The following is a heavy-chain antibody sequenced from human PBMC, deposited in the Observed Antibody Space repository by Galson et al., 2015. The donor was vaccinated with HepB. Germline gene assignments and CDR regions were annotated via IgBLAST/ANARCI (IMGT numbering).Heavy chain of an antibody. V-gene: IGHV3-30*18. CDR3: AKDSRVTMVLNY. J-gene: IGHJ4*02. CDR1: GFTFSSYG. D-gene: IGHD4/OR15-4a*01. Sequence: SLRLSCAASGFTFSSYGMHWVRQAPGKGLEWVAVISYDGSNKYYADSVKGRFTISRGNSKNTLYLQMNSLRAEDTAVYYCAKDSRVTMVLNYWGQGTLVTVSP. CDR2: ISYDGSNK.